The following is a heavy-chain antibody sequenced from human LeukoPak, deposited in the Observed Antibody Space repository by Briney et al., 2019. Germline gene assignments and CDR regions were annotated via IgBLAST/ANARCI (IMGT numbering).Heavy chain of an antibody. Sequence: SETLSLTCTVSGGSISSYYWSWIRQPPGKGLEWIGYIYYSGSTNYNPSLKSRVTISVDTSKNQFSLKLSSVTAADTAVYYCARVHDSSLHLDYWGQGTLVTVSS. CDR3: ARVHDSSLHLDY. V-gene: IGHV4-59*01. D-gene: IGHD3-22*01. CDR1: GGSISSYY. J-gene: IGHJ4*02. CDR2: IYYSGST.